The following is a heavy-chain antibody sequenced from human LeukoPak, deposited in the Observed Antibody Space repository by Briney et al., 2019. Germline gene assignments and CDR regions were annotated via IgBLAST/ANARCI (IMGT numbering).Heavy chain of an antibody. CDR3: ARDPERGDY. CDR2: IYFSGGT. D-gene: IGHD3-10*01. CDR1: GDSISSSNCY. Sequence: PSETLSLTCTVSGDSISSSNCYWGWIRQPPGKGLEWIGSIYFSGGTYYNASLKSRVTISVDTSKNQFSLKLSSVTAADTAVYYCARDPERGDYWGQGTLVTVSS. J-gene: IGHJ4*02. V-gene: IGHV4-39*07.